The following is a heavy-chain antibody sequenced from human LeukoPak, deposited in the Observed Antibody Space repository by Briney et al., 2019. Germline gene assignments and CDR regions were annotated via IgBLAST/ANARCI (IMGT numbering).Heavy chain of an antibody. CDR3: ARRGMATSAFDY. J-gene: IGHJ4*02. CDR2: ISGSGGST. D-gene: IGHD5-24*01. Sequence: GGSPRLSCAASGFTFSSYAMSWVRQAPGKGLEWVSAISGSGGSTYYADSVKGRFTISRDNSKNTLYLQMNSLRAEDTAVYYCARRGMATSAFDYWGQGTLVTVSS. V-gene: IGHV3-23*01. CDR1: GFTFSSYA.